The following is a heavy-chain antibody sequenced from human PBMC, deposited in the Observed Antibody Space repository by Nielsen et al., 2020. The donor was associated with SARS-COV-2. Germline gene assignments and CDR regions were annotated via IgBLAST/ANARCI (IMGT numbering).Heavy chain of an antibody. D-gene: IGHD3-9*01. V-gene: IGHV4-4*02. Sequence: SETLSLTCAVSGGSISSSNWWSWVRQPPGKGLEWIGEIYHSGSTNYNPSLKSRVTISVDTSKNQFSLKLSSVTAADTAVYYCARLPYYDILTGYAVDAFDIWGQGTMVTVSS. CDR2: IYHSGST. J-gene: IGHJ3*02. CDR3: ARLPYYDILTGYAVDAFDI. CDR1: GGSISSSNW.